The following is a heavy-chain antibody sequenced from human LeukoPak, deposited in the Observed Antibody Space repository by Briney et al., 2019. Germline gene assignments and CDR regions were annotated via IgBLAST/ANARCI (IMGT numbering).Heavy chain of an antibody. CDR3: ARSSGYYSY. Sequence: SETLSLTCAVYGGSFSGYYWSWIRQPPGRGLEWIGEINHSGSTNYNPSLKSRVTISVDTSKNQFSLKLSSVTAADTAVYYCARSSGYYSYRGQGTLVTVSS. V-gene: IGHV4-34*01. D-gene: IGHD3-22*01. CDR1: GGSFSGYY. J-gene: IGHJ4*02. CDR2: INHSGST.